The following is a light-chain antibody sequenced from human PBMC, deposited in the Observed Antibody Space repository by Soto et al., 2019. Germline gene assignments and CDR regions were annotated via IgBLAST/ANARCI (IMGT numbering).Light chain of an antibody. CDR3: QQSYSRVT. V-gene: IGKV1-39*01. J-gene: IGKJ1*01. CDR2: AAS. CDR1: QSISSY. Sequence: DIQMTQSPSSLSASVGDGVTITCRASQSISSYVSWYQQKPGKAPKLLIYAASRLQSGVASRFSGSRSGTDFTLTISSLQPEDFATYYCQQSYSRVTFGQGTKVDIK.